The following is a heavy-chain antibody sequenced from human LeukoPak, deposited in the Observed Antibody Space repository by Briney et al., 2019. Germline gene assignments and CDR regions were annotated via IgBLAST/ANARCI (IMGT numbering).Heavy chain of an antibody. CDR2: MKRKNDDGMI. CDR3: TTDLNTVIR. J-gene: IGHJ4*02. V-gene: IGHV3-15*01. D-gene: IGHD2-21*01. CDR1: GFSFSDAW. Sequence: GGSLILSCATSGFSFSDAWMNWVRQAPGKGLEWVGRMKRKNDDGMIDYAAPVKDRFIISRDDSKSILYLQMYSLKIEDTAMYYCTTDLNTVIRWGQGTLVTVSS.